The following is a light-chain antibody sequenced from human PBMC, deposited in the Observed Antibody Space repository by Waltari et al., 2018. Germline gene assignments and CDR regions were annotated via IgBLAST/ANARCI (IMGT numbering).Light chain of an antibody. V-gene: IGKV2-28*01. CDR1: QSLRHRNGNNY. J-gene: IGKJ1*01. CDR3: MQSLHALWT. Sequence: DIVVIQSPLSLPVTPREPASISFRYSQSLRHRNGNNYLDCYLQKPGQSPQLLIYLGSNRASGVPDRFRGSRSGTDFTLEISSVEAEDVGVYYCMQSLHALWTFGPGTKLEI. CDR2: LGS.